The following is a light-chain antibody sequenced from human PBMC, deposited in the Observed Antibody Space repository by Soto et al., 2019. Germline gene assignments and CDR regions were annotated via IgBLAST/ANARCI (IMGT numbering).Light chain of an antibody. CDR1: QSVSSNS. Sequence: EIVLTQSPGTLSLSPGQRATLSCRAGQSVSSNSLAWYQQRPGQAPRLLIYGVSNRAIGIPDRFSGSRSGTGFTLTISRLEPDDFGVYYCHQYGDSPFTFGPGTKVDIK. CDR2: GVS. CDR3: HQYGDSPFT. J-gene: IGKJ3*01. V-gene: IGKV3-20*01.